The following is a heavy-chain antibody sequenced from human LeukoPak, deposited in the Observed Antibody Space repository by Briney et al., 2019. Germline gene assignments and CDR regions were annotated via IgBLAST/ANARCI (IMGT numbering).Heavy chain of an antibody. CDR3: AKDGASTYFDY. CDR1: GFTFSSYG. J-gene: IGHJ4*02. Sequence: GRSLRLSCAASGFTFSSYGMHWVGQAPGKGLEGVAVIWYDGSNKYYADSVKGRFTISRDNSKNTLYLQMNSLRAEDAAVYYCAKDGASTYFDYWGQGTLVTVSS. CDR2: IWYDGSNK. V-gene: IGHV3-33*06. D-gene: IGHD4/OR15-4a*01.